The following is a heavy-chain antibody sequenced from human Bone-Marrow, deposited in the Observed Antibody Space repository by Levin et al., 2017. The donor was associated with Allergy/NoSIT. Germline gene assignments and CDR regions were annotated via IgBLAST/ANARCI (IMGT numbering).Heavy chain of an antibody. Sequence: GGSLRLSCAASGFTFSSYAMNWVRQAPGKGLEWVSSISGSGGTTYYADSVKGRFTISRDNSKNTLYLQMNSLRAEDTAVYYCAKGDGFRPRFDYWGQGTLVTVSS. CDR1: GFTFSSYA. V-gene: IGHV3-23*01. CDR3: AKGDGFRPRFDY. CDR2: ISGSGGTT. J-gene: IGHJ4*02. D-gene: IGHD3-10*01.